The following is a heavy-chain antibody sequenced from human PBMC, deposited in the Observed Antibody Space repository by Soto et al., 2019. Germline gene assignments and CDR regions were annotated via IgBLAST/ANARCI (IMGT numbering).Heavy chain of an antibody. CDR3: AGGRSGGGGNWFDP. CDR1: GYTFTSYD. J-gene: IGHJ5*02. Sequence: QVQLVQSGAEVKKPGASVKVSCKASGYTFTSYDINWVRQATGQGLEWMGWMNPNSGNTAYAQKFQGRVTMTRNTSISTASMELSSLGPEAPAVYYCAGGRSGGGGNWFDPWGQGTLVTVSS. CDR2: MNPNSGNT. D-gene: IGHD3-10*01. V-gene: IGHV1-8*01.